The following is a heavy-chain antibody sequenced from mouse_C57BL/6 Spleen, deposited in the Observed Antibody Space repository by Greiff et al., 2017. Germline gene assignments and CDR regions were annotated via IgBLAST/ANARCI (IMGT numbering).Heavy chain of an antibody. V-gene: IGHV5-17*01. J-gene: IGHJ4*01. CDR2: ISSGSSTI. Sequence: DVKLVESGGGLVKPGGSLKLSCAASGFTFSDYGMHWVRQAPEKGLEWVAYISSGSSTIYYADTVKGRFTISRDNAKTTLFLQMTRLRSSDTAMSYCAKHWDYYAMDYWGQGTSVTVSS. CDR1: GFTFSDYG. CDR3: AKHWDYYAMDY. D-gene: IGHD4-1*01.